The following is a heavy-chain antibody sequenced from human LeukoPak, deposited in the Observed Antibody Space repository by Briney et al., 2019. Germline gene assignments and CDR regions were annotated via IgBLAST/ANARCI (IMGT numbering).Heavy chain of an antibody. CDR3: ARVLFYSSGNKSNRVDY. J-gene: IGHJ4*02. D-gene: IGHD6-19*01. CDR1: GYTLTELS. Sequence: ASVKVSCKVSGYTLTELSIHWVRQAPGQGLEWMGWINPDSGGTNYAQKFQGRVTMTRDTSIRTAYMELSRLRSDDTAVYYCARVLFYSSGNKSNRVDYWGQGTLVTVSS. V-gene: IGHV1-2*02. CDR2: INPDSGGT.